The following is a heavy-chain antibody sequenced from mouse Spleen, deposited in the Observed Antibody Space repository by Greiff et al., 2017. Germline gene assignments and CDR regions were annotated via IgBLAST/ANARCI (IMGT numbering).Heavy chain of an antibody. Sequence: EVKLVESGPELVKPGDSVKISCKASGYSFTGYFMNWVMQSHGKSLEWIGRINPYNGDTFYNQKFKGKATFTADTSSNTAYMQLSSLTSEDSAVYYCAREGFPWYFDVWGAGTTVTVSS. CDR1: GYSFTGYF. CDR3: AREGFPWYFDV. CDR2: INPYNGDT. J-gene: IGHJ1*01. V-gene: IGHV1-20*01.